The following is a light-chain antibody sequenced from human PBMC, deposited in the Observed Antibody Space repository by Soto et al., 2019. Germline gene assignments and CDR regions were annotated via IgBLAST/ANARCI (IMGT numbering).Light chain of an antibody. Sequence: DIQMTQSPSSLSASVGDRVTITCRVGQSISSYLNWYQQKPGKAPKLLIYAASSLQSGVPSRFSGSGSGTDFTLTISSLQPEDFATYYCQQSYSTLLTFGGGTKVEIK. V-gene: IGKV1-39*01. CDR3: QQSYSTLLT. J-gene: IGKJ4*01. CDR1: QSISSY. CDR2: AAS.